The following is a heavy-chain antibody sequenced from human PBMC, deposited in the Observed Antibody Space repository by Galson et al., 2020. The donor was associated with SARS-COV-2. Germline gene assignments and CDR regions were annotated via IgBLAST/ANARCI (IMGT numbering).Heavy chain of an antibody. CDR3: AKFYYFDSSAYFPVMDV. D-gene: IGHD3-22*01. CDR2: LMPFLGTP. V-gene: IGHV1-69*13. J-gene: IGHJ6*02. CDR1: GGTFNNYG. Sequence: SVKVSCKASGGTFNNYGISWVRQAPGQGLEWMGGLMPFLGTPKYAQKFQGRVTITADDSTSTAYMELGSLRSEDTAVYYCAKFYYFDSSAYFPVMDVWGQGTTVTVSS.